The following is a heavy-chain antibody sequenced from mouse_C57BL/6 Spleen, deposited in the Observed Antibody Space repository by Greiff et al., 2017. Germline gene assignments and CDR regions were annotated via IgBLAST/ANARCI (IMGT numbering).Heavy chain of an antibody. CDR3: AREGNYAMDD. CDR2: IDPSDSYT. V-gene: IGHV1-69*01. J-gene: IGHJ4*01. CDR1: GYTFTSYW. Sequence: VQLQQPGAELVMPGASVKLSCKASGYTFTSYWMHWVKQRPGQGLEWIGEIDPSDSYTNYNQKFKGKATLTVDKSSSTAYMQLSSLTSEDSAVYYCAREGNYAMDDWGQGTSVTVSS.